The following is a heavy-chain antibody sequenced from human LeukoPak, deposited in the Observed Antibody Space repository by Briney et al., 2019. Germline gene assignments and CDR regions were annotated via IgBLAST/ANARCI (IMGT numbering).Heavy chain of an antibody. J-gene: IGHJ4*02. V-gene: IGHV4-59*08. CDR1: GGSISSYY. Sequence: SETLSLTCTVSGGSISSYYWSWIRQPPAKGLEWIGYIYYSGSTNYNPSLKSRVTISVDTSKNQFSLKLSSVTAADTAVYYCARRGGSYSLDYWGQGTLVTVSS. CDR3: ARRGGSYSLDY. D-gene: IGHD1-26*01. CDR2: IYYSGST.